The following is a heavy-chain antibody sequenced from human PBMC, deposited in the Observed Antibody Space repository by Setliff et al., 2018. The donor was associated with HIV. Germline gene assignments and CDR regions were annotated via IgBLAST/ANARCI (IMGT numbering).Heavy chain of an antibody. D-gene: IGHD6-6*01. Sequence: SETLSLTCTVSNGSINSGSYYWSWIRQPAGKRLEWIGRTYTSENTNYNPSFKSRVTISVDVSKNQFYLKLSSVTAADTAVYYCAREYSSSSANWYFDLWGRDTLVTVSS. CDR3: AREYSSSSANWYFDL. CDR1: NGSINSGSYY. J-gene: IGHJ2*01. CDR2: TYTSENT. V-gene: IGHV4-61*02.